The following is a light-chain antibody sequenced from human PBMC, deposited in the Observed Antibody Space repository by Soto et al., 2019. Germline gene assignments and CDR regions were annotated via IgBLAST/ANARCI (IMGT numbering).Light chain of an antibody. J-gene: IGLJ1*01. CDR3: SSYAGINNLGV. Sequence: QSALTQPPSASGSPGQSVTISCTGTSSDVGGYKYVSWYQQHPGKAPKLMIFEVNKRPSGVPDRFSGSKSGNTASLTVSGRQDEDEADYYCSSYAGINNLGVFGTGTKVTVL. CDR1: SSDVGGYKY. V-gene: IGLV2-8*01. CDR2: EVN.